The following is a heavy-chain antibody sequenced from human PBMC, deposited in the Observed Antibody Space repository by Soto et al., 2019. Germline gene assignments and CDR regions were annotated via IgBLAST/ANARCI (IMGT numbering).Heavy chain of an antibody. D-gene: IGHD4-4*01. Sequence: QVQLAQSGPELKKPGASLEVSCRASGYTFSNYGISWVRQVPGQGLEWMAWISVKNGDTNFAQKFQGRLSVTTDTSTSTGYLNLRSLRSDDTAVYYCARLTTLSSPKYRFYYYMDIWGKGTTVTVSS. CDR1: GYTFSNYG. CDR2: ISVKNGDT. V-gene: IGHV1-18*01. CDR3: ARLTTLSSPKYRFYYYMDI. J-gene: IGHJ6*03.